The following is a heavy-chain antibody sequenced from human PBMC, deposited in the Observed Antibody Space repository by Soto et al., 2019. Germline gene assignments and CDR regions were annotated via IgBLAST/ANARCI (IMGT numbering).Heavy chain of an antibody. V-gene: IGHV3-7*01. J-gene: IGHJ4*02. Sequence: EVQLVESGGGLVQPGGSLRLSCAASGFTFSSYWMSWVRQAPGKGLEWVANIKQDGSEKYYVDSGKGRFTISRDNAKNSLYLQMNSLRAEDTAVYYCARDSPNRGAVAGTDYWGQGTLVTVSS. D-gene: IGHD6-19*01. CDR1: GFTFSSYW. CDR2: IKQDGSEK. CDR3: ARDSPNRGAVAGTDY.